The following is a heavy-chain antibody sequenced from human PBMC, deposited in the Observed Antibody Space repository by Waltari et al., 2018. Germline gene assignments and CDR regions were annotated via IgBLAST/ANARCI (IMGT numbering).Heavy chain of an antibody. J-gene: IGHJ4*02. D-gene: IGHD3-3*01. CDR3: ATQSWSNFEY. V-gene: IGHV3-7*01. CDR1: EFTFAYYW. CDR2: IKEDGSEK. Sequence: EVQLVESGGGLVQPGGSLRLSCAASEFTFAYYWVTWVRQAPGKGLEWVANIKEDGSEKYYVDSVKGRFTISRDNAKNSLYLQMSSLRVKDTAVYYCATQSWSNFEYWGQGTLVTVSS.